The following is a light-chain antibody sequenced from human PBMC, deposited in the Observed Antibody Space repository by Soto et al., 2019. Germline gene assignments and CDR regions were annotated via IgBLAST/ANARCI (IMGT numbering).Light chain of an antibody. CDR2: DVS. CDR3: CSYAGSYTFYV. CDR1: NSDVGGYNY. J-gene: IGLJ1*01. V-gene: IGLV2-11*01. Sequence: QSALTQPRSVSGSPGQSVTTSCTGTNSDVGGYNYVSWYQQHPGKAPKLMIYDVSKRPSGVPDRFSGSKSGNTASLTISGLQAEDEADYYCCSYAGSYTFYVFGTGTKLTVL.